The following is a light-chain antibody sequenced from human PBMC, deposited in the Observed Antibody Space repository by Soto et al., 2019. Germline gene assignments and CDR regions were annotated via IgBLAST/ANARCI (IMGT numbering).Light chain of an antibody. Sequence: EIVLPQSPGPLSLSPGARATLSCRASQTITLTYLAWYQQKPGQAPRLLIYGVSTRATGIPDKFSGSGSGTDFTLTISRLEPEDVAVYYCQQYGSSPFTFGPGSKVDIK. CDR2: GVS. J-gene: IGKJ3*01. V-gene: IGKV3-20*01. CDR1: QTITLTY. CDR3: QQYGSSPFT.